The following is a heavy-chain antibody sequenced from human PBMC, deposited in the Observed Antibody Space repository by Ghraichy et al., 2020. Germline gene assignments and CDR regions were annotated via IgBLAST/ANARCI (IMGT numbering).Heavy chain of an antibody. V-gene: IGHV1-2*02. CDR1: GYTFTGYY. Sequence: ASVKVSCKASGYTFTGYYMHWVRQAPGQGLEWMGWINPNSGGTNYAQKFQGRVTMTRDTSISTAYMELSRLRSDDTAVYYCARGIVGVNNWFDPWGQGTLVTVSS. CDR3: ARGIVGVNNWFDP. D-gene: IGHD1-26*01. J-gene: IGHJ5*02. CDR2: INPNSGGT.